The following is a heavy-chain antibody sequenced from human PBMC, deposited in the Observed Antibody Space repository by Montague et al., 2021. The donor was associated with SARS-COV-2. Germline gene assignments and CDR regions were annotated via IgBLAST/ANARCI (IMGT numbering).Heavy chain of an antibody. CDR3: ARDSSSWYYGFDP. Sequence: SETLSLTCTVSGGSISSSSYYWGWIRQPPGKGLEWIGSLYYTGSTYYNPSLKSRVTISVDTSKNQFSLKLSSVTAADTAVYYCARDSSSWYYGFDPWGQGTLVTVSS. V-gene: IGHV4-39*01. J-gene: IGHJ5*02. D-gene: IGHD6-13*01. CDR2: LYYTGST. CDR1: GGSISSSSYY.